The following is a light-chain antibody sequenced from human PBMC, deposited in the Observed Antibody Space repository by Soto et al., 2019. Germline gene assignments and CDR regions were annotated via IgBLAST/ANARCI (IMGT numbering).Light chain of an antibody. Sequence: EIVLTQSPDTLSLSPGERATLSCRASQSVTSSYLAWYQQKPGQAPRLLIYGASSRATGIPDRFSGSGSGTDFTLTISRLEPEDCAVYYCQQYGRSPLTFGGGTKVDIK. CDR3: QQYGRSPLT. V-gene: IGKV3-20*01. CDR2: GAS. J-gene: IGKJ4*01. CDR1: QSVTSSY.